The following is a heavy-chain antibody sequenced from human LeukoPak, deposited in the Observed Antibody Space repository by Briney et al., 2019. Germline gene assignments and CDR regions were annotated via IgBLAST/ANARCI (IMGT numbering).Heavy chain of an antibody. V-gene: IGHV3-74*01. CDR3: ASKATSVWFDP. D-gene: IGHD2-2*01. CDR2: INSDGSST. J-gene: IGHJ5*02. CDR1: GFTFSSYW. Sequence: PGGSLRLSCAASGFTFSSYWMHWVRQAPGKGLVWVSRINSDGSSTSYADSVKGRFTISRDNAKNTLYLQMNSLRAGDTAVYYCASKATSVWFDPWGQGTLVTVSS.